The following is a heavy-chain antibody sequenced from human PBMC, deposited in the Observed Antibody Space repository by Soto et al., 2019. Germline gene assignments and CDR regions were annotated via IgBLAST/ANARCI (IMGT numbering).Heavy chain of an antibody. J-gene: IGHJ3*02. V-gene: IGHV3-15*07. CDR1: GFTFSNAW. Sequence: GGSLRLSCAASGFTFSNAWMNWVRQAPGKGLEWVGRIKSKTDGGTTDYAAPVKGRFTISRDDSKNTLYLQMNSLKTEDTAVYYCAMIVVVITPGDNAFDIWGQGTMVTVSS. CDR3: AMIVVVITPGDNAFDI. D-gene: IGHD3-22*01. CDR2: IKSKTDGGTT.